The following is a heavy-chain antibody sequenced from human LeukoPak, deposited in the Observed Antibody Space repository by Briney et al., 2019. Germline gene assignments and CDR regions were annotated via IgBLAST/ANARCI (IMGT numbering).Heavy chain of an antibody. V-gene: IGHV1-2*02. Sequence: GASVKVSCKASGYTFTGYYMHWVRQAPGQGLEWMGWINPNSGGTNYAQKFQGRVTMTRDTSISTAYMELSRLRSDDTAVYYCARDRLGYCSGGSCFPDRNWFDPWGQGTLVTVSS. CDR3: ARDRLGYCSGGSCFPDRNWFDP. CDR1: GYTFTGYY. D-gene: IGHD2-15*01. CDR2: INPNSGGT. J-gene: IGHJ5*02.